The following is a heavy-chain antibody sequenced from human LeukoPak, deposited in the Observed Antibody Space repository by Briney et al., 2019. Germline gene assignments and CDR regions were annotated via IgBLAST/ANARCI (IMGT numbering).Heavy chain of an antibody. D-gene: IGHD5-18*01. Sequence: GGSLRLSCAASGFTFSSYWMHWVRQAPGKGLVWVSRIKSDGSNTNYADSVKGRFTISRDNAKNSLYLQMNSLRAEDTTIYYCARESRTAHSFDYWGQGTLVTVSS. J-gene: IGHJ4*02. CDR2: IKSDGSNT. V-gene: IGHV3-74*01. CDR1: GFTFSSYW. CDR3: ARESRTAHSFDY.